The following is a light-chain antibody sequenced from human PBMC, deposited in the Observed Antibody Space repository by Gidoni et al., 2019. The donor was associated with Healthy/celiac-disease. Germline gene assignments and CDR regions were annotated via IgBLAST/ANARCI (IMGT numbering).Light chain of an antibody. Sequence: DIQMTQSPSSLSASVVDRVTITCRASQSISSYLNWYQQKPGKAPKLLIYAASSLQSGVPPRFSGSGSGTDFTLTISSLQPEDFATYYCQQSYSTPHTFGQGTKLEIK. CDR2: AAS. CDR3: QQSYSTPHT. CDR1: QSISSY. V-gene: IGKV1-39*01. J-gene: IGKJ2*01.